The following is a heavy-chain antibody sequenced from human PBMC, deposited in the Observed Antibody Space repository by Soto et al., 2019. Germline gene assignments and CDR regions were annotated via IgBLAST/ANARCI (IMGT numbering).Heavy chain of an antibody. V-gene: IGHV4-61*07. J-gene: IGHJ4*02. CDR3: ARRYGGNFDY. D-gene: IGHD1-26*01. CDR2: IYYSGST. Sequence: QPQGKGLEWIGYIYYSGSTNYNPSLKSRVTISVDTSKNQFSLKLTSVTAADTAVYYCARRYGGNFDYWGQGTLVTVSS.